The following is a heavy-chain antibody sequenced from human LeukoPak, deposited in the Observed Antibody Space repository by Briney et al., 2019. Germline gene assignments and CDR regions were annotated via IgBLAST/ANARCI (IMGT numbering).Heavy chain of an antibody. V-gene: IGHV1-46*01. CDR1: GYTFTSYY. CDR3: ARGFRTAIPDGY. Sequence: ASVTVSCKASGYTFTSYYMHWVRQAPGQGLEWMGIINPSGCSTSYAQKFQGRVTMTRDTSTSTVYMELSSLRSEETAVDYCARGFRTAIPDGYGGQGTLVSVSS. J-gene: IGHJ4*02. D-gene: IGHD2-21*02. CDR2: INPSGCST.